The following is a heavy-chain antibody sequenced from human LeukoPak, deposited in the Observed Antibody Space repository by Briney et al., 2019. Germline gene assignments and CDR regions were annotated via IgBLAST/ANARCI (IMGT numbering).Heavy chain of an antibody. CDR3: ARWNVVPAMNYYYGMDV. CDR2: IYYSGST. J-gene: IGHJ6*02. V-gene: IGHV4-59*01. CDR1: GGSISSYY. D-gene: IGHD2-2*01. Sequence: PSETLSLTCTVSGGSISSYYWSWIRQPPGKGLEWIGYIYYSGSTNYNPSLKSRVTISVDTSKNQFSLKLSSVTAADTAVYYCARWNVVPAMNYYYGMDVWGQGTTVTVSS.